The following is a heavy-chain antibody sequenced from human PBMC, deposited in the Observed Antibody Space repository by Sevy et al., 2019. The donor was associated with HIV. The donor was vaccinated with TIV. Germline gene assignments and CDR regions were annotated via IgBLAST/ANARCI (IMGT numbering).Heavy chain of an antibody. CDR3: AKDSDGSIYYNPFDY. Sequence: GGSLRLSCAASGFSFSNYAMSWVRQAPGKGLEWVSTLIGGGSRTYYADSVTGRFTISRDNSRNTLYLQMNSLRAEDTAVYFCAKDSDGSIYYNPFDYWGQGTLVTVSS. CDR2: LIGGGSRT. J-gene: IGHJ4*02. V-gene: IGHV3-23*01. CDR1: GFSFSNYA. D-gene: IGHD3-10*01.